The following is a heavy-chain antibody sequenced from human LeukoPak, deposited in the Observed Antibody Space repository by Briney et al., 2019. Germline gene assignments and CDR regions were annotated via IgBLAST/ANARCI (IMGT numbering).Heavy chain of an antibody. CDR2: INHSEST. CDR3: ARGVGIWSGYYISHALDY. CDR1: GGSFSGYY. J-gene: IGHJ4*02. Sequence: PSETLSLTCAVYGGSFSGYYWSWIRQPPGKGLEWIGEINHSESTNYNPSLKSRVTISVDTSKNQFSLKLSSVTAADTAVYYCARGVGIWSGYYISHALDYWGQGTLVTVSS. V-gene: IGHV4-34*01. D-gene: IGHD3-3*01.